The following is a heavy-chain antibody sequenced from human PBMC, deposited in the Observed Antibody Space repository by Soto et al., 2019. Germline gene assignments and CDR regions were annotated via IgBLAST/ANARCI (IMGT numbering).Heavy chain of an antibody. CDR1: GFTFSSYA. V-gene: IGHV3-23*01. J-gene: IGHJ4*02. CDR2: ISGSGGST. Sequence: GGSLRLSCAASGFTFSSYAMSWVRQAPGKGLEWVSAISGSGGSTYYADSVKGRFTISRDNSKNTLYLQMNSLRAEDTAVYYCANPNSEQWLVQEVVGGFDYWGQGTLVTVSS. D-gene: IGHD6-19*01. CDR3: ANPNSEQWLVQEVVGGFDY.